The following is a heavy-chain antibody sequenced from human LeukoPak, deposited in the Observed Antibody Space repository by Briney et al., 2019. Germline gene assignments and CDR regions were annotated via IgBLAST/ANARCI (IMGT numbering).Heavy chain of an antibody. CDR2: IYHSGST. V-gene: IGHV4-30-2*05. J-gene: IGHJ6*02. Sequence: SQTLSLTCAVSGVSISTGGYSWSWIRQPPGKGLEWIGYIYHSGSTYYNPSLKSRVTISVDTSKNQFSLKLSSVTAADTAVYYCARSMTQHELDVWGQGTTVTVSS. D-gene: IGHD2/OR15-2a*01. CDR1: GVSISTGGYS. CDR3: ARSMTQHELDV.